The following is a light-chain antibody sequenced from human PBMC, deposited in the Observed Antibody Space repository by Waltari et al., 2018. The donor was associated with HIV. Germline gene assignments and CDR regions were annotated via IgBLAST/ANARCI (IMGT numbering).Light chain of an antibody. CDR1: ETVNFKF. CDR2: GAS. Sequence: IVLTQSPGTLYLSPGDRANLSCSANETVNFKFFAWYQGKPAQPPRLIIYGASNRAVGVPERFSGSGAGTDFTLTISGLEPEDFATYYCQHFASAFGQGTR. V-gene: IGKV3-20*01. CDR3: QHFASA. J-gene: IGKJ5*01.